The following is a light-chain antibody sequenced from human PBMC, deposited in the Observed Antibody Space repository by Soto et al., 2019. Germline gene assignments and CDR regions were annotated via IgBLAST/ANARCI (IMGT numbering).Light chain of an antibody. CDR1: QSVSIN. CDR2: GAS. CDR3: QQYNNWPPIT. J-gene: IGKJ5*01. Sequence: ETVMTQSPATLSVSPWEGATLSCRASQSVSINLAWYQQKPGQAPRLLIYGASTRATGIPARFSGSGSGTEFTLTISSLQSEDFAVYYCQQYNNWPPITFGQGTRLEIK. V-gene: IGKV3-15*01.